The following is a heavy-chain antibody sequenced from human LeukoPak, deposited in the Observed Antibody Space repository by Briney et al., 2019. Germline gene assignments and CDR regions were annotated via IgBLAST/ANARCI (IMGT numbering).Heavy chain of an antibody. Sequence: SETLSLTCAVYGGSFSGYYWGWIRQPPGKGLEWIGSIYYSGNTYYNPSLKSRVTISVDTSKNQFSLKLSSVTAADTAVYYCARDRYGSGIPYYYGVDVWGQGTTVTVSS. CDR1: GGSFSGYY. J-gene: IGHJ6*02. V-gene: IGHV4-39*01. CDR2: IYYSGNT. CDR3: ARDRYGSGIPYYYGVDV. D-gene: IGHD3-10*01.